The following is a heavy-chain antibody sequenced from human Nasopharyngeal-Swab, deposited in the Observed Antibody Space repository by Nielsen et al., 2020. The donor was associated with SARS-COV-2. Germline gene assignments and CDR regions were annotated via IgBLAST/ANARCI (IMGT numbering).Heavy chain of an antibody. CDR2: INTNTGNP. CDR3: ARDDSITIFGVVIEFSGMDV. CDR1: CCIVTSYA. J-gene: IGHJ6*02. D-gene: IGHD3-3*01. V-gene: IGHV7-4-1*02. Sequence: VMASCCAACCIVTSYALNWVRQAPGQGLEWMGWINTNTGNPTYAQGFTGRFVFSLDTSVSTAYLQISSLKAEDTAVYYCARDDSITIFGVVIEFSGMDVWGQGTTVTVSS.